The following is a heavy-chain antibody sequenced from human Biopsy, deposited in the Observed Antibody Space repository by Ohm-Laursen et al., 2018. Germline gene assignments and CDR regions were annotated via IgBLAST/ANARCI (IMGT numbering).Heavy chain of an antibody. Sequence: SPRLSCAVSGFSFSSYGMHWVRQAPGKGLVWVSRSNTDGSHTNYADSVKGRFTTSTDNAKNTLYLYMSSLTVEDTAVYFCARDASQGFDSWGQGTLVTVSS. CDR1: GFSFSSYG. V-gene: IGHV3-74*01. CDR2: SNTDGSHT. J-gene: IGHJ5*01. CDR3: ARDASQGFDS.